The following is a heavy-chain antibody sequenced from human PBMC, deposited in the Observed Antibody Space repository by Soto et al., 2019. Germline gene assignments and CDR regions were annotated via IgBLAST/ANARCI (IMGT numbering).Heavy chain of an antibody. J-gene: IGHJ6*02. Sequence: PGGSLRLSCAASGFTFSSYWMHWVRQAPGKGLEWVARINSDGSTTSYADSVKGRSTISRDNTKNTLYLQMNSLRAEDMAVYYCARVLNMVRGVRPGGLDVWGQGTTVTVSS. CDR2: INSDGSTT. CDR1: GFTFSSYW. V-gene: IGHV3-74*01. CDR3: ARVLNMVRGVRPGGLDV. D-gene: IGHD3-10*01.